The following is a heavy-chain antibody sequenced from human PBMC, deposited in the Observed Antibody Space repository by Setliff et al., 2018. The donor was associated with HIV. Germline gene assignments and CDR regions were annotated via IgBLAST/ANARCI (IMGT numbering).Heavy chain of an antibody. CDR2: ISSIGGST. CDR3: VRDRRGSYSSGWYLDY. Sequence: PGGSLRLSCSASGLTFNNYALHWVRQAPGKGLEYVSAISSIGGSTYYADSVKGRFTISRDNSKNTLYLQMSSLRAEDTAVYYCVRDRRGSYSSGWYLDYWGQGTLVTVSS. J-gene: IGHJ4*02. V-gene: IGHV3-64D*09. CDR1: GLTFNNYA. D-gene: IGHD6-19*01.